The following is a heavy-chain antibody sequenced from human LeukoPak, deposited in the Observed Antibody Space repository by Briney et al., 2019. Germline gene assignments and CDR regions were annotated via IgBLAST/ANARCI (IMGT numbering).Heavy chain of an antibody. CDR2: IYHSGST. D-gene: IGHD1-7*01. V-gene: IGHV4-34*01. CDR3: ARGGTTSLSGSFDH. J-gene: IGHJ4*02. CDR1: GGSFCGYY. Sequence: SEPLSLTCAVYGGSFCGYYGSWIRQPLGGGLGWMGEIYHSGSTIYHPSLKRRVNISVDRSKSQFPQKLSSVTAAHTTLYYSARGGTTSLSGSFDHWGERTLVTVSS.